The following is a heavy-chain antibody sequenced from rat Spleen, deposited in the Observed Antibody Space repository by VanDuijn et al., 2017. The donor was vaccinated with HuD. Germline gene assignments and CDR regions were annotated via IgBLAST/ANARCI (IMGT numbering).Heavy chain of an antibody. J-gene: IGHJ2*01. Sequence: EVQLVESDGGLVQPGRSLKLSCAASGFTFSDYYMAWVRQAPTKGLEWVATISHDGSSTYYRDSVKGRFTISRDNAKSTLYLQMDSLRSEDTATYYCARRTYGDYWGQGVMVAVSS. CDR1: GFTFSDYY. D-gene: IGHD1-11*01. CDR3: ARRTYGDY. V-gene: IGHV5-29*01. CDR2: ISHDGSST.